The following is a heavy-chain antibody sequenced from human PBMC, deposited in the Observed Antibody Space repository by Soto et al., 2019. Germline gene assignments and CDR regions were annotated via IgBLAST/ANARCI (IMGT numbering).Heavy chain of an antibody. V-gene: IGHV3-30-3*01. CDR2: ISYDGSNK. D-gene: IGHD4-4*01. Sequence: GGSLRLSCAASGFTFSSYAMHWVRQAPGEGLEWVALISYDGSNKFYADSVKGRFTISRDNSKNTLYLQMNSLRAEDTAVYYCARSIHHTVPSPLACWGQGTLVPVSS. CDR1: GFTFSSYA. CDR3: ARSIHHTVPSPLAC. J-gene: IGHJ4*02.